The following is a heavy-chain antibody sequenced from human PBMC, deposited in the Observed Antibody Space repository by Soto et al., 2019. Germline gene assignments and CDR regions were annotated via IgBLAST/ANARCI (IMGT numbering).Heavy chain of an antibody. Sequence: PSETLSLTCAVYGGSFSCYYWIWIRQPPGKGLEWIGEINHSGSTNYNPSLKSRVTISVDTPKNQFSLKLSSVTAADTAVYYCAAAYYYYGMDVWGQGTTVTVSS. CDR1: GGSFSCYY. CDR2: INHSGST. D-gene: IGHD6-13*01. CDR3: AAAYYYYGMDV. V-gene: IGHV4-34*01. J-gene: IGHJ6*02.